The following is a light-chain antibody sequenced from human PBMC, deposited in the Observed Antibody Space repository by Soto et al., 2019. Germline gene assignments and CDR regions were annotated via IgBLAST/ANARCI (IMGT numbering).Light chain of an antibody. CDR3: SSYTSSSTPLYV. CDR1: SSDVGGYNY. Sequence: QSVLTQPASVSGSPGQSITISCTGTSSDVGGYNYVSWYQQHPGKAPKLMIYDVSNRPSGVSNRFSGSESGNTASLTISGLQAEDEADYYCSSYTSSSTPLYVFGTGTKVTVL. V-gene: IGLV2-14*01. CDR2: DVS. J-gene: IGLJ1*01.